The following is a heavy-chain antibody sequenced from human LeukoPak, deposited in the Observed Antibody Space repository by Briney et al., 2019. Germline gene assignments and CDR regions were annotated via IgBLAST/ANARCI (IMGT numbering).Heavy chain of an antibody. CDR2: ISSSSSYI. J-gene: IGHJ6*02. CDR1: GFTFSSYS. Sequence: GGSLRLSWAASGFTFSSYSMNWVRQAPGKGLEWVSSISSSSSYIYYADSVKGRFTISRDNAKNSLYLQMNSLRAEDTAVYYCARGRELLLYYYGMDVWGQGTTVTVSS. D-gene: IGHD1-26*01. V-gene: IGHV3-21*01. CDR3: ARGRELLLYYYGMDV.